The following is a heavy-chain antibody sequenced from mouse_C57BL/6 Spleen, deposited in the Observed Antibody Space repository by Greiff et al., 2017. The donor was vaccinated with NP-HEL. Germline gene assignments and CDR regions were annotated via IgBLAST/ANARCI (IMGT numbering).Heavy chain of an antibody. D-gene: IGHD2-1*01. CDR2: IYPGDGDT. CDR1: GYAFSSSW. Sequence: QVQLQQSGPELVKPGASVKISCKASGYAFSSSWMNWVKQRPGKGLEWLGRIYPGDGDTNYNGKFKGKATLTADKSSSTAYMQLSSLTSEDSAVYFCARGYGNYEEFAYWGQGTLVTVSA. CDR3: ARGYGNYEEFAY. V-gene: IGHV1-82*01. J-gene: IGHJ3*01.